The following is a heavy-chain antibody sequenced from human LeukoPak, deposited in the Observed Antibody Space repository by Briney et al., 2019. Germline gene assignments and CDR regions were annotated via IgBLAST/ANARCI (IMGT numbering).Heavy chain of an antibody. Sequence: SETLSLTCTVSGGSISSSSYYWGWIRQPPGKGLEWIGSIYYSGSTYYNPSLKSRVTISVDTSKNQFSLKLSSVTAADTAVYYCARQYRHPPRLYYYYYYMDVWGKGTTVTVSS. CDR2: IYYSGST. CDR3: ARQYRHPPRLYYYYYYMDV. D-gene: IGHD1-14*01. V-gene: IGHV4-39*01. CDR1: GGSISSSSYY. J-gene: IGHJ6*03.